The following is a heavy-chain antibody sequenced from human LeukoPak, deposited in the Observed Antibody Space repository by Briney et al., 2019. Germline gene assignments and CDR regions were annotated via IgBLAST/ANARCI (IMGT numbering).Heavy chain of an antibody. V-gene: IGHV3-7*01. Sequence: GGSLRLSCAASGFTFSRYWMSWVRQAPGGGLQWVANINQDGSEKYYLDSVKGRFTISRDNAKNSLYLQMNSLRAEDTAVYYCAREITRELVVVITRSEYYMDVWGKGTTVTISS. CDR3: AREITRELVVVITRSEYYMDV. D-gene: IGHD3-22*01. J-gene: IGHJ6*03. CDR2: INQDGSEK. CDR1: GFTFSRYW.